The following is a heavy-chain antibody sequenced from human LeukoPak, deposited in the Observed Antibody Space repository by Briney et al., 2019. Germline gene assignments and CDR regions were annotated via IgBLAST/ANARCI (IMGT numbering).Heavy chain of an antibody. CDR1: GFTVSSNY. J-gene: IGHJ4*02. CDR2: IYSGGST. D-gene: IGHD3-10*01. Sequence: GGSLRLSCAASGFTVSSNYMSWVRQAPGKGLEWVSVIYSGGSTYYADSVKGRFTISRDNSKNTLYLQMNSLRAEDTAVYYCASPYYYGSGFAFDYWGQGTLVTVSS. CDR3: ASPYYYGSGFAFDY. V-gene: IGHV3-66*01.